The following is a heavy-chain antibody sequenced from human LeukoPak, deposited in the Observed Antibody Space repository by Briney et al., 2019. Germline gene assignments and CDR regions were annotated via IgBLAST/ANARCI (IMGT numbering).Heavy chain of an antibody. Sequence: PGGSLRLSCAASGFTFSSYALHWVRQAPGKGLEYVSAISRNGGGTYYANSVKGRFTISRDNSKKTLYLQMGSLRAEDMAVYYCARSAPETALDAFDIWGQGTVVTVPS. CDR3: ARSAPETALDAFDI. J-gene: IGHJ3*02. D-gene: IGHD2-21*02. CDR2: ISRNGGGT. V-gene: IGHV3-64*01. CDR1: GFTFSSYA.